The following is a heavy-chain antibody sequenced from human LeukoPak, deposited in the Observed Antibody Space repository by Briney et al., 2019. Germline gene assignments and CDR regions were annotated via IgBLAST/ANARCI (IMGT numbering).Heavy chain of an antibody. CDR2: IYHSGST. CDR1: GGSISSSNW. Sequence: APGTLSLTCAVSGGSISSSNWWSWVRQPPGKGLEWIGEIYHSGSTNYNPSLKSRVTISVDKSKNQFSLKLSSVTAADTAVYYCARVNRSPSPCFDYWGQGTLVTVSS. V-gene: IGHV4-4*03. CDR3: ARVNRSPSPCFDY. J-gene: IGHJ4*02.